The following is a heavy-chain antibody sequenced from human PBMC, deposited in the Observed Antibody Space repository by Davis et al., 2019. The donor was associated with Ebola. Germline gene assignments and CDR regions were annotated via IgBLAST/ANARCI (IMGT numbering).Heavy chain of an antibody. Sequence: AASVKVSCKASGYTFIGYYTHWVRQAPGQGLEWMGQINPNNGGTNYAQKFQGRVTMTRDTSISTAYMELRRLTSDDTAVYYGARDRRVSSRSSRWGWFDPWGHGTLVTVSS. CDR2: INPNNGGT. J-gene: IGHJ5*02. CDR1: GYTFIGYY. D-gene: IGHD6-6*01. CDR3: ARDRRVSSRSSRWGWFDP. V-gene: IGHV1-2*06.